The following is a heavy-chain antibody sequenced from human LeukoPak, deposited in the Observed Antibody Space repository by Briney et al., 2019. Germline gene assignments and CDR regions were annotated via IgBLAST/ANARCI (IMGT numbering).Heavy chain of an antibody. J-gene: IGHJ5*02. Sequence: ASVKVSCKASGYTFTSYGISWVRQAPGQGLEWMGWISAYNGNTNYAQKLQGRVTMTTDTSTSTAYMKLRSLRSDDTAVYYCATHFWSGYYRSDWFDPWGQGTLVTVSS. CDR2: ISAYNGNT. CDR1: GYTFTSYG. D-gene: IGHD3-3*02. V-gene: IGHV1-18*01. CDR3: ATHFWSGYYRSDWFDP.